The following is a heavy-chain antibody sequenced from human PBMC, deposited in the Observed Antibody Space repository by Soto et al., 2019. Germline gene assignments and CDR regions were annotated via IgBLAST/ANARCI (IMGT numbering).Heavy chain of an antibody. V-gene: IGHV3-23*01. CDR3: AKRDVPHSTSNAYFYDH. D-gene: IGHD2-21*02. Sequence: EVQLLQSGGGLVQPGGSLTLSCGVSGFPFAPSTMSWVRQAPGKGLEGVSTISVSVGSTYSADSVQGRFTVSSDISDNTLFLRMTSLTADDTAVYFCAKRDVPHSTSNAYFYDHWGRGVLVTVSS. J-gene: IGHJ4*02. CDR2: ISVSVGST. CDR1: GFPFAPST.